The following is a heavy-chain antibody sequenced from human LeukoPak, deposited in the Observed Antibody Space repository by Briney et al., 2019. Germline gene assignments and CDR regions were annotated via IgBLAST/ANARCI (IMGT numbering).Heavy chain of an antibody. V-gene: IGHV3-30-3*01. J-gene: IGHJ4*02. Sequence: GRSLRLSCADSGFTFSSYAMHWVRQAPGKGLEWVAVISYDGSNKYYADSVKGRFTISRDNSKNTLYLQMNSLRAEDTAVYYCARDLPTVAGFDYWGQGTLVTVSS. D-gene: IGHD6-19*01. CDR1: GFTFSSYA. CDR3: ARDLPTVAGFDY. CDR2: ISYDGSNK.